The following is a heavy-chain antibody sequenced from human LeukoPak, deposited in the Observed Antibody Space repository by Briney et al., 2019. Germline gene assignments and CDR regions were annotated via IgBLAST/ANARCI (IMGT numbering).Heavy chain of an antibody. CDR3: AKDYGDYPLSFDS. D-gene: IGHD4-17*01. Sequence: SETLSLTCTVSGGSISSYYWDWIRQPPGKGLEWIGSVHHSGSTYYNPSLKSRVTISVDTSKNQFSLRLSSVTAADTAVYYCAKDYGDYPLSFDSWGQGTLVTVSS. V-gene: IGHV4-39*07. CDR2: VHHSGST. J-gene: IGHJ4*02. CDR1: GGSISSYY.